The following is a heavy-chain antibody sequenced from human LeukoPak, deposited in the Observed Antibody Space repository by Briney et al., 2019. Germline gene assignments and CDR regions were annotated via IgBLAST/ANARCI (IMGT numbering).Heavy chain of an antibody. CDR1: GGSFSDYY. Sequence: SETLSLTCAVYGGSFSDYYWSWIRQPPGKGLEWIWEINHSGSTNYNPSLKSRVTISVDTSTNQFSLKLSSVPAADTAVYYCARALGYCSGGSCYQDAFDIWGQGTMVTVSS. V-gene: IGHV4-34*01. D-gene: IGHD2-15*01. CDR3: ARALGYCSGGSCYQDAFDI. J-gene: IGHJ3*02. CDR2: INHSGST.